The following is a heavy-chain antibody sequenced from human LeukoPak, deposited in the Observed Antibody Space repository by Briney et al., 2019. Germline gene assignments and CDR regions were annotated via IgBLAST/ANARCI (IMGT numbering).Heavy chain of an antibody. CDR1: GGSISSYY. Sequence: PSETLSLTCTVSGGSISSYYWSWIRQPPGKGLEWIGYIYYSGSTNYNPSLKSRVTISVDTSKNQFSLKLSSVTAADTAVYYCVKGRGYPTYYFAYGGQETRATVPS. V-gene: IGHV4-59*01. CDR2: IYYSGST. D-gene: IGHD3-22*01. CDR3: VKGRGYPTYYFAY. J-gene: IGHJ4*02.